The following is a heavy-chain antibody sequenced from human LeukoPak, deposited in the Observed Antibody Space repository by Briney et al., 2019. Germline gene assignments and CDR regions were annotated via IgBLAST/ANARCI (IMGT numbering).Heavy chain of an antibody. D-gene: IGHD3-10*01. Sequence: ASVKVSCKASGYTFTNYYMHWVRQAPGQGLEWMGIINPSGAGTSYAQKFQGRVTMTTDTSTSTAYMELRSLRSDDTAVYYCARGHHFSDLYYYGSGSYYTRFDYWGQGTLVTVSS. J-gene: IGHJ4*02. CDR2: INPSGAGT. CDR1: GYTFTNYY. V-gene: IGHV1-46*01. CDR3: ARGHHFSDLYYYGSGSYYTRFDY.